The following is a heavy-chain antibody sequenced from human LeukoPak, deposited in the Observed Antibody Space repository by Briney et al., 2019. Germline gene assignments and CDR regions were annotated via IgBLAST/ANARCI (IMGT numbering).Heavy chain of an antibody. Sequence: GASVKVSCKASGFTFTGYYMHWVRQAPGQGLEWMGWISAYNGNTNYAQKLQGRVTMTTDTSTSTAYMELRSLRSDDTAVYYCARDRAPYGSGSYGGFDYWGQGTLVTVSS. V-gene: IGHV1-18*04. D-gene: IGHD3-10*01. CDR1: GFTFTGYY. CDR3: ARDRAPYGSGSYGGFDY. CDR2: ISAYNGNT. J-gene: IGHJ4*02.